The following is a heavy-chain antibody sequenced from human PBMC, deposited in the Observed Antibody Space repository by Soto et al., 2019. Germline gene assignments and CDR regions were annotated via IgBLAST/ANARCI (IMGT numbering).Heavy chain of an antibody. J-gene: IGHJ6*02. D-gene: IGHD3-3*01. CDR3: ARDGMEDYDFLSRYSPYAMDV. V-gene: IGHV1-18*04. CDR1: GYTFPSYG. Sequence: ASVKVSCKGSGYTFPSYGISWVRQAPGQGLEWMGWISAYNGNTNYAQKLQGRVTMTTDTSTSTAYMELRSLRSDDTAVYYCARDGMEDYDFLSRYSPYAMDVWGQGTTVTVSS. CDR2: ISAYNGNT.